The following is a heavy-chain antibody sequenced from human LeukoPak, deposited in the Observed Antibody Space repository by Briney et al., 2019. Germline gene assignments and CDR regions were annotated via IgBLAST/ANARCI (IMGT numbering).Heavy chain of an antibody. Sequence: ASVKVSCKASGYTFTGYYIHWVRQAPGQGLEWMGWINPNSGGTNYAQKFQGRVTMTRDTSISTAYMELSRLRSDDTAVYYCARGGYSSNWQLNYWGQGTLVTVSS. CDR2: INPNSGGT. CDR3: ARGGYSSNWQLNY. V-gene: IGHV1-2*02. J-gene: IGHJ4*02. CDR1: GYTFTGYY. D-gene: IGHD6-13*01.